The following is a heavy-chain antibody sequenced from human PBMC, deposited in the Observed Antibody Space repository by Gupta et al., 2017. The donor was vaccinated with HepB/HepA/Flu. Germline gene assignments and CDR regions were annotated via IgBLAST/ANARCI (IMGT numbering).Heavy chain of an antibody. V-gene: IGHV5-51*01. D-gene: IGHD1-26*01. J-gene: IGHJ5*02. Sequence: SFSNYWIAWVRQMPGKGLEWMGRIYPGDSDTRYSPSFQGQVTFSADKSISTAYLQWDSLKASDTAIYYCAKSGNYDCFDPWGQGTRVIVSS. CDR2: IYPGDSDT. CDR3: AKSGNYDCFDP. CDR1: SFSNYW.